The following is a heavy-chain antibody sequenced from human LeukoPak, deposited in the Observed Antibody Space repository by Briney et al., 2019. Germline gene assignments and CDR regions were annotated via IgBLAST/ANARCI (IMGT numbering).Heavy chain of an antibody. CDR2: IYYSGST. D-gene: IGHD1-1*01. V-gene: IGHV4-39*01. J-gene: IGHJ4*02. CDR3: ARHGAGVHNFDY. CDR1: GGSISSSSYY. Sequence: PSETLSLTCTVSGGSISSSSYYWGWIRQPPGKGLEWIGSIYYSGSTYYNPSLKGRVTISVDTSKNQFSLKLSSVTAADTAVYYCARHGAGVHNFDYWGQGTLVTVSS.